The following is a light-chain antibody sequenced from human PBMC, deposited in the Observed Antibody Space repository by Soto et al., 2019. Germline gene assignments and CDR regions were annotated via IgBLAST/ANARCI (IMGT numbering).Light chain of an antibody. CDR2: DVS. CDR3: CSFAGSYTYV. J-gene: IGLJ1*01. Sequence: QSALTQPRSVSGSPGQSVTISCTGSSGDVGRYEYVSWYQQHPDKVPKLIIYDVSERPAGVPDRFSGSKSGNTASLTISGLQAEDEADYSCCSFAGSYTYVFGGGTKVTVL. CDR1: SGDVGRYEY. V-gene: IGLV2-11*01.